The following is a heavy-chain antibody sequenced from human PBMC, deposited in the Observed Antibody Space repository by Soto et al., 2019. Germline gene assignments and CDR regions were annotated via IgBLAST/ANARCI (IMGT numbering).Heavy chain of an antibody. CDR1: GYTFTSYA. Sequence: ASVKVSCKASGYTFTSYAMHWVRQAPGQRLERIGWINAGNGNTIYSQKFQGRFTISRDTSASTAYMELSSLRSEDTAVYYCARAWFYGVVTEFDYWGQGTLVTVSS. V-gene: IGHV1-3*01. D-gene: IGHD2-15*01. CDR3: ARAWFYGVVTEFDY. J-gene: IGHJ4*02. CDR2: INAGNGNT.